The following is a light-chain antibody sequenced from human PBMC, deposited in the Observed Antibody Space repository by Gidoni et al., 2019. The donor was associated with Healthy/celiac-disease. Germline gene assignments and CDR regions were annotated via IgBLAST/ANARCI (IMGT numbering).Light chain of an antibody. J-gene: IGKJ2*01. V-gene: IGKV1-39*01. Sequence: DIQMTQSPSSLSASVGDRVTITCRASQSISSYLNWYQQKPGKAPKLLIYAASSLQSGVPSRFSGSGSGTDFTLTISSLQPEEFATYYCQQSYSTPYTFGQGTKLEFK. CDR1: QSISSY. CDR2: AAS. CDR3: QQSYSTPYT.